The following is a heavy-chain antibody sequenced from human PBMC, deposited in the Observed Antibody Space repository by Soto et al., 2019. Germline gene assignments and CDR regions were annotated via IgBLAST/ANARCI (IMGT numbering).Heavy chain of an antibody. CDR1: GFTFSSYA. V-gene: IGHV3-23*01. CDR3: AKDPFYSDTSGMDV. CDR2: ISSGGGAT. J-gene: IGHJ6*02. Sequence: GGSLRLSCAASGFTFSSYAMSWVRQAPGKGLEWVSAISSGGGATYYADSVKGRFTISRDNSMNTVYLQMSSLRAEDTAVYHCAKDPFYSDTSGMDVWGQGTTVTVSS. D-gene: IGHD3-22*01.